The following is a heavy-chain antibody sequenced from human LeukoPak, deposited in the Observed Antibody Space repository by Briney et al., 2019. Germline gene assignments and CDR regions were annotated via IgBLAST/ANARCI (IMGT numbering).Heavy chain of an antibody. D-gene: IGHD5-12*01. V-gene: IGHV4-38-2*02. CDR1: GYSISSGYY. Sequence: SETLYLTCTVSGYSISSGYYWGWIRQPPGRGLEWIGIFYHSGSTYYNPSLKSRVTISVDTSKNQFSLKLSSVTAADTAVYYCARVEWLRYFDYWGQGTLVTVSS. CDR3: ARVEWLRYFDY. CDR2: FYHSGST. J-gene: IGHJ4*02.